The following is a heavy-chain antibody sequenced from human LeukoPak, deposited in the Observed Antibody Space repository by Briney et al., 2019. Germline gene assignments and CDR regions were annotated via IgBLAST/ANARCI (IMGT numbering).Heavy chain of an antibody. J-gene: IGHJ4*02. Sequence: GASVKVSCKASGYTFTSSGISWVRQAPGQGLEWMGWISTYTGYSKYAQNLQGRVTMTADTSTSTAYMELSSLRSDDTAVYYCAKNSSGGYSDYWGQGTLLTVSS. D-gene: IGHD6-19*01. CDR3: AKNSSGGYSDY. CDR1: GYTFTSSG. CDR2: ISTYTGYS. V-gene: IGHV1-18*01.